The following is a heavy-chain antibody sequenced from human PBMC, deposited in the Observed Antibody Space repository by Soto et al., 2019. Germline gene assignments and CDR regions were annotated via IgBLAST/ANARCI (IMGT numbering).Heavy chain of an antibody. CDR2: ISAYNGNT. D-gene: IGHD3-3*01. V-gene: IGHV1-18*01. CDR3: ARVPYYDFWSGYESWFDP. J-gene: IGHJ5*02. Sequence: ASVKVSCKASGYTFTSYGISWVRQAPGQGLEWMGWISAYNGNTNYAQKLQGRVTMTTDTSTSTAYMELRSLRSDDTAVYYCARVPYYDFWSGYESWFDPWGQGTLVTVSS. CDR1: GYTFTSYG.